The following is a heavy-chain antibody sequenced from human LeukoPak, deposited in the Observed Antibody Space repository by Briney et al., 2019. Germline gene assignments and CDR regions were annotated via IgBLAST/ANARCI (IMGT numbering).Heavy chain of an antibody. CDR1: RFTFGDYA. CDR2: IRSKAYGGTT. V-gene: IGHV3-49*04. Sequence: GRSLRLSCTASRFTFGDYAMSWVRQAPGKGLEWVGFIRSKAYGGTTEYAASVKGRFTISRDDSKSIAYLQMNSLKTEDTAVYYCTREGAYCGGDCYNDAFDIWGQGTMVTVSS. J-gene: IGHJ3*02. CDR3: TREGAYCGGDCYNDAFDI. D-gene: IGHD2-21*02.